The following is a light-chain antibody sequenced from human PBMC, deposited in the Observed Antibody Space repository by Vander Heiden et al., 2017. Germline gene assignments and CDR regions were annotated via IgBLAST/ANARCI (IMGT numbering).Light chain of an antibody. CDR3: QQYGNSPIT. Sequence: EIVLTQSPGTLSLSPGERATLSCRASQSVSSSYLAWYQQKPGQAPRLLIYGASSRATGIPDRFSGSGSGTDFTLTISRLEPEDFAVYYCQQYGNSPITFDQGTRLEIK. V-gene: IGKV3-20*01. CDR2: GAS. J-gene: IGKJ5*01. CDR1: QSVSSSY.